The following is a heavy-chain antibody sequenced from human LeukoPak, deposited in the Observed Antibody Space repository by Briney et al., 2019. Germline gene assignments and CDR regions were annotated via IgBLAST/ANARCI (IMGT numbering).Heavy chain of an antibody. CDR3: ARQGWGRVNYFDY. V-gene: IGHV4-39*07. Sequence: SETLSLTCTVPGGSISSSSYYWGWIRQPPGKGLEWIGSIYYSGSTYYNPSLKSRVTISVDTSKNQFSLKLSSVTAADTAVYYCARQGWGRVNYFDYWGQGTLVTVSS. D-gene: IGHD3-16*01. CDR1: GGSISSSSYY. J-gene: IGHJ4*02. CDR2: IYYSGST.